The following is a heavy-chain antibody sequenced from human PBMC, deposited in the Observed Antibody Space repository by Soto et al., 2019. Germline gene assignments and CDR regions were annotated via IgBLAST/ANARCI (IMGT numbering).Heavy chain of an antibody. CDR3: ARSDIVVVPAGADYYYYYYMDV. CDR1: GYTFTSYG. V-gene: IGHV1-18*01. CDR2: ISAYNGNT. Sequence: ASVKVSCKASGYTFTSYGISWVRQAPGQGLEWMGWISAYNGNTNYAQKLQGRVTMTTDTSTSTAYMELSSLRSEDTAVYYCARSDIVVVPAGADYYYYYYMDVWGKGTTVTVSS. J-gene: IGHJ6*03. D-gene: IGHD2-2*01.